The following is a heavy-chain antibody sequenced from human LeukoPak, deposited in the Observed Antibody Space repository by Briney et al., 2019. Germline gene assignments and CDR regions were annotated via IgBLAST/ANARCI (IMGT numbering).Heavy chain of an antibody. CDR1: RFTFSSYA. CDR3: AKDELQVVAAYSSLLY. Sequence: GGSLRLSCAASRFTFSSYAMSWVRQAPGKGLEWVSAISGSGGSTYYADSVKGRFTISRDNSKNTLYLQMNSLRAEDTAVYYCAKDELQVVAAYSSLLYWGQGTLVTVSS. D-gene: IGHD2-15*01. J-gene: IGHJ4*02. V-gene: IGHV3-23*01. CDR2: ISGSGGST.